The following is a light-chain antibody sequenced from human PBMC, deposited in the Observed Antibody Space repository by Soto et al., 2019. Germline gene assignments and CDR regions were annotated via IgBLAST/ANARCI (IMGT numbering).Light chain of an antibody. CDR1: QDISNY. V-gene: IGKV1-33*01. CDR2: DAS. J-gene: IGKJ4*01. Sequence: DIQMTQSPSSLSASVGDRVTITCQASQDISNYLNWYQQKPGKAPKLLIYDASNLETGVPSRFSGSGSGTDFTLTISSLQPEDSATYYCQQYDNLPLTFGGGTKVEIK. CDR3: QQYDNLPLT.